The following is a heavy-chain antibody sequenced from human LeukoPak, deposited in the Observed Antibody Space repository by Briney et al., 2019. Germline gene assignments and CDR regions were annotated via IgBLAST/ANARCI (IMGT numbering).Heavy chain of an antibody. CDR1: GYTFTSYY. D-gene: IGHD1-26*01. Sequence: ASVTVSCKASGYTFTSYYMHWVRQSPGQGLEWMGIINPSGGSTSYAQKFQGRVTMTRDTSTSTVYMELSSLRSEDTAVYYCARRGSYYNPADYWGQGTLVTVSS. V-gene: IGHV1-46*01. J-gene: IGHJ4*02. CDR3: ARRGSYYNPADY. CDR2: INPSGGST.